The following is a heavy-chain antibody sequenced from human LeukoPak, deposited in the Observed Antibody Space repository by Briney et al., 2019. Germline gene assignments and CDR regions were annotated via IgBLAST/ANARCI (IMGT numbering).Heavy chain of an antibody. Sequence: GGSLRLSCAASGFTFSSYAMHWVRQASGKGLEWVAVISYDGSNKYYADSVKGRFTISRDNSKNTLYLQMNSLRAEDTAVYYCARPSTKDYDSSGYYGAFDIWGQGTMVTVSS. J-gene: IGHJ3*02. D-gene: IGHD3-22*01. CDR2: ISYDGSNK. CDR3: ARPSTKDYDSSGYYGAFDI. V-gene: IGHV3-30*01. CDR1: GFTFSSYA.